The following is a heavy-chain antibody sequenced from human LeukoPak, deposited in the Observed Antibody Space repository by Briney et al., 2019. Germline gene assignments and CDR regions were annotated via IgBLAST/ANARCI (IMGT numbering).Heavy chain of an antibody. J-gene: IGHJ4*02. CDR1: GFTYSSYS. CDR2: ISSSSSYI. Sequence: GGSLRLSCAASGFTYSSYSMNWVRQAPGKGLEWVSSISSSSSYIYYADSVKGRFTISRDNAKNSLYLQMNSLRAEDTAVYYCARNSGSYFRSYYFDYWGQGTLVTVSS. D-gene: IGHD1-26*01. CDR3: ARNSGSYFRSYYFDY. V-gene: IGHV3-21*01.